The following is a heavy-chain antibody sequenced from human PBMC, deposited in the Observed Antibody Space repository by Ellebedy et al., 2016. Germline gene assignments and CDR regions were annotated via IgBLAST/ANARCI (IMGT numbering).Heavy chain of an antibody. J-gene: IGHJ6*02. D-gene: IGHD3-10*01. Sequence: SVKVSCXASGFTLSSSSVQWIRRARGQRLEWIGWIVVGSGNTNYARKFQERVTFTRDMPTSTAYMELRSLRSEDTAVYYCAADVGYVWGQGTTVTVSS. CDR1: GFTLSSSS. CDR3: AADVGYV. CDR2: IVVGSGNT. V-gene: IGHV1-58*01.